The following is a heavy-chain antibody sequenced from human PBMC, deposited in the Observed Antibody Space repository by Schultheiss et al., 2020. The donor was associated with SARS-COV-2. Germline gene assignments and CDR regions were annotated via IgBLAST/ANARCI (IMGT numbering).Heavy chain of an antibody. CDR3: ARDRSSTYYGMDV. CDR1: GFTFSSYA. Sequence: GGSLRLSCAASGFTFSSYAMSWVRQAPGKGLEWVAVISYDGSNKYYADSVKGRFTISRDNSKNTLYLQMNSLRAEDTAVYYCARDRSSTYYGMDVWGQGTTVTVSS. V-gene: IGHV3-30*03. J-gene: IGHJ6*02. CDR2: ISYDGSNK. D-gene: IGHD2-2*01.